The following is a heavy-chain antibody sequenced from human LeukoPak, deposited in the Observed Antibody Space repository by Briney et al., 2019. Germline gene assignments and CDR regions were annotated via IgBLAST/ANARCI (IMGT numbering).Heavy chain of an antibody. V-gene: IGHV4-30-4*01. Sequence: SKTLSLTCTVSGGSISSGDYYWSWIRQPPGKGLEWIGYIYYSGSTYYNPSLKSRVTISVDTSKNQFSLKLSSVTAADTAVYYCAGGRYFDWLPQSLFDYWGQGTLVTVSS. CDR2: IYYSGST. CDR3: AGGRYFDWLPQSLFDY. D-gene: IGHD3-9*01. CDR1: GGSISSGDYY. J-gene: IGHJ4*02.